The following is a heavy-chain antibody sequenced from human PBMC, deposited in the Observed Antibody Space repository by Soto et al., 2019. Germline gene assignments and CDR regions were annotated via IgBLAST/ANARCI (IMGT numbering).Heavy chain of an antibody. D-gene: IGHD6-19*01. V-gene: IGHV4-39*01. CDR2: IYYSGST. CDR3: ARRDSTWLVHAFDI. CDR1: GGSISSSSYY. Sequence: QLQLQESGPGLVKPSETLSLTCTVSGGSISSSSYYWGWIRQPPGKGLEWIGSIYYSGSTYYNPSLKSRVTISVDTSKNQFSLKLSSVTAADTAVYYCARRDSTWLVHAFDIWGQGTMVTVSS. J-gene: IGHJ3*02.